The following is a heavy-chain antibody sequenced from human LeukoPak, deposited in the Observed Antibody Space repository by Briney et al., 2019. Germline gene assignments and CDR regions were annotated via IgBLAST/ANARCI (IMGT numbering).Heavy chain of an antibody. V-gene: IGHV4-30-2*01. D-gene: IGHD3-22*01. CDR3: ARASHGYYDSIAWRTAKEYAFDI. Sequence: SETLSLTCAVSGGSISSGGYSWSWIRQPPGKGLEWIGYIYHSGSTYYNPSLKSRVTISVDRSKNQFSLKLSSVTAADTAVYYCARASHGYYDSIAWRTAKEYAFDIWGQGTMVTVSS. CDR2: IYHSGST. CDR1: GGSISSGGYS. J-gene: IGHJ3*02.